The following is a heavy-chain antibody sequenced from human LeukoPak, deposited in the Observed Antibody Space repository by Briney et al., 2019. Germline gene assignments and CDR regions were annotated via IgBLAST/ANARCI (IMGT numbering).Heavy chain of an antibody. CDR3: AKDRGRSGSYPVYFDY. V-gene: IGHV3-9*01. CDR1: GFTFDDYA. Sequence: PGGSLRLSCAASGFTFDDYAMHWVRQAPGKGLEWVSGISWNSGSIGYADSVKGRFTISRDNAKNSLYLQMNSLRAEDTALYYCAKDRGRSGSYPVYFDYWGQGTLVTVSS. CDR2: ISWNSGSI. J-gene: IGHJ4*02. D-gene: IGHD3-10*01.